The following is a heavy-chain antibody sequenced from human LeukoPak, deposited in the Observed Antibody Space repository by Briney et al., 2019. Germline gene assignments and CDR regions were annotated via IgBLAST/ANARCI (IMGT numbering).Heavy chain of an antibody. CDR3: TTLNVWFGEGYYMDV. Sequence: PGGSLRLTCAASGFTFSNAWMSWVRQAPGKGLEWVGRIKSKTDGGTTDYAAPVKGRFTISRDDSKNTLYLQMNSLKTEDTAVYYCTTLNVWFGEGYYMDVWGKGTTVTVSS. V-gene: IGHV3-15*01. CDR1: GFTFSNAW. CDR2: IKSKTDGGTT. D-gene: IGHD3-10*01. J-gene: IGHJ6*03.